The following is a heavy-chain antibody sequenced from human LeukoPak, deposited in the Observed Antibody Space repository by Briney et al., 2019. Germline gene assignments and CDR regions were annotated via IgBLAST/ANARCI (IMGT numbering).Heavy chain of an antibody. J-gene: IGHJ4*02. CDR2: INHSGST. Sequence: SETLSLTCAVYGGSFSGYYWSWIRQPPGKGLEWIGEINHSGSTNYNPSLKSRDTISVDTSKNQFSLKLSSVTAADTAVYYCARGLVSIAAAATFDYWGQGTLVTVSS. D-gene: IGHD6-13*01. V-gene: IGHV4-34*01. CDR1: GGSFSGYY. CDR3: ARGLVSIAAAATFDY.